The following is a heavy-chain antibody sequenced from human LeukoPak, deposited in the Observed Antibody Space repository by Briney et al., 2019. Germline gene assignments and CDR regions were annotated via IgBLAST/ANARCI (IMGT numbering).Heavy chain of an antibody. CDR2: INQDGSVT. CDR3: ARDPWAGDYGYGSFDY. D-gene: IGHD4-17*01. V-gene: IGHV3-7*01. CDR1: GFNLGFNW. Sequence: GGSLRLSCAACGFNLGFNWMTWVRQAPGKGLEWVANINQDGSVTHYMGSVKGRFTVSRDLAKNSVYLQMNSLRVDDTAIYYYARDPWAGDYGYGSFDYWGQGTLVIVSS. J-gene: IGHJ4*02.